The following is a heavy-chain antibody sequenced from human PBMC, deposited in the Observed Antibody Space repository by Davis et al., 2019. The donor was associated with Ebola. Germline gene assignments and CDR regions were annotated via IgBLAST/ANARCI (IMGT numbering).Heavy chain of an antibody. CDR1: GFTFSSYA. CDR2: ISGSGGST. Sequence: GESLKISCAASGFTFSSYAMSWVRQAPGKGLERVSAISGSGGSTYYADSVKGRFTISRDNSKNTLYLQMNSLRAEDTAVYYCAKDGGYQYCSGGSCYSSYFDYWGQGTLVTVSS. V-gene: IGHV3-23*01. CDR3: AKDGGYQYCSGGSCYSSYFDY. J-gene: IGHJ4*02. D-gene: IGHD2-15*01.